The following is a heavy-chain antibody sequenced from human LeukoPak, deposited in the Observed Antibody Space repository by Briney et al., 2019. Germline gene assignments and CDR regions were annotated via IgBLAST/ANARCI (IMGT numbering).Heavy chain of an antibody. D-gene: IGHD2-21*01. J-gene: IGHJ4*01. CDR1: GGSFSSYY. V-gene: IGHV4-59*08. Sequence: PETPCLSCTVSGGSFSSYYWSWIRQSPVKGLEWIGYIDDSGSTNYNPSLKSRVTISLDTSKNQFSLKLTSVTAADTAVYYCARRSVVVGGGTDCWGQGTMVTVSS. CDR2: IDDSGST. CDR3: ARRSVVVGGGTDC.